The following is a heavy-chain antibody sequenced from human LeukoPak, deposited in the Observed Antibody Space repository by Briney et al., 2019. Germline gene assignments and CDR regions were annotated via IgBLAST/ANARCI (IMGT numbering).Heavy chain of an antibody. CDR3: AKDRRLGYCSGGSCYLDY. J-gene: IGHJ4*02. CDR1: GFTFSSYG. Sequence: GGSLRLSCAASGFTFSSYGMHWVRQAPGKGLEWVAVISYDGSNKYYADSVKGRFTISRDNSKNTLYLQMNGLRAEDTAVYYCAKDRRLGYCSGGSCYLDYWGQGTLVTVSS. CDR2: ISYDGSNK. D-gene: IGHD2-15*01. V-gene: IGHV3-30*18.